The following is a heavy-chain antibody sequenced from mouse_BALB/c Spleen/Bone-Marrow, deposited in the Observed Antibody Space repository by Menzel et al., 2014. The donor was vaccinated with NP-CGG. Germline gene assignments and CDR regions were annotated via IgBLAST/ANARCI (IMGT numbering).Heavy chain of an antibody. V-gene: IGHV5-4*02. J-gene: IGHJ3*01. CDR1: GFTFSDYY. Sequence: EVKLVESGGGLVKPGGSLKLSCAASGFTFSDYYMYWVRQTPEKRLEWVATISDGGSYTYYPDSVKGQFTISRDNAKNNLYLQMSSLKSEDTAMYYCARDGNYAYWGQGTLVTVSA. CDR2: ISDGGSYT. D-gene: IGHD2-1*01. CDR3: ARDGNYAY.